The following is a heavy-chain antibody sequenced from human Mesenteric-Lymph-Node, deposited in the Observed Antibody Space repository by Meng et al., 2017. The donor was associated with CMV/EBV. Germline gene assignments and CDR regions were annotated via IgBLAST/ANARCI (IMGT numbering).Heavy chain of an antibody. V-gene: IGHV4-34*01. CDR2: IYYSGST. Sequence: SETLSLTCAVYGGSFSDYYWSWIRQPPGKGLEWIGSIYYSGSTYYNPSLKSRVTISVDTSKNQFSLKLSSVTAADTAVYYCARCGLQLRPYYFDYWGQGTLVTVSS. CDR3: ARCGLQLRPYYFDY. D-gene: IGHD6-6*01. J-gene: IGHJ4*02. CDR1: GGSFSDYY.